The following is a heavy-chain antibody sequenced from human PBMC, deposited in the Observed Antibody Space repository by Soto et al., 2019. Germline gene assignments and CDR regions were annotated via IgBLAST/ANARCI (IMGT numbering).Heavy chain of an antibody. CDR2: IYYSGST. D-gene: IGHD3-10*01. CDR1: GGSISSGDYY. Sequence: PSETLSLTCTVSGGSISSGDYYWSWIRQPPGKGLEWIGYIYYSGSTYYNPSLKSRVTISVDTSKNQFSLKLSSVTAADTAVYYCARDSLWFGESYYYYYGMDIWGQGTTVTVSS. J-gene: IGHJ6*02. CDR3: ARDSLWFGESYYYYYGMDI. V-gene: IGHV4-30-4*01.